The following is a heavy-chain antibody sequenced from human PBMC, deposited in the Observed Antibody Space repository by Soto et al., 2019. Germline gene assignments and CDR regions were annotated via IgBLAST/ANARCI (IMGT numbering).Heavy chain of an antibody. D-gene: IGHD2-15*01. CDR2: INAGNGNT. CDR3: AIESRYCSGGSCYFLPGIDY. V-gene: IGHV1-3*01. CDR1: GYTFTSYA. J-gene: IGHJ4*02. Sequence: ASVKVSCKASGYTFTSYAIHWVRQAPGQRLEWMGWINAGNGNTKYSQKFQDRVTITRDTSASTAYMELRSLRSDDTAVYYCAIESRYCSGGSCYFLPGIDYWGQGTLVTVSS.